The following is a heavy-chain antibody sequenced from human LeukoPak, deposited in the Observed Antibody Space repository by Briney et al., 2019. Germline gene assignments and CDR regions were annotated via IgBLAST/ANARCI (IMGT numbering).Heavy chain of an antibody. V-gene: IGHV3-73*01. J-gene: IGHJ4*02. Sequence: GGSLKLSCAASGFTFSGSAMHWVRQASGKGLEWVGRIRSKANSYATAYAASVKGRFTISRDDSKNTAYLQMNSLKTEDTAVYYCTRHPDIVVVSAAALDYWGQGTLVTVSS. CDR3: TRHPDIVVVSAAALDY. CDR2: IRSKANSYAT. CDR1: GFTFSGSA. D-gene: IGHD2-2*01.